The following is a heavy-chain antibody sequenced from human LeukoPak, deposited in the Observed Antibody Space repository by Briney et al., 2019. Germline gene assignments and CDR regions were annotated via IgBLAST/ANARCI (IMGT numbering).Heavy chain of an antibody. CDR3: ARGLGYCSGGSCYNWFDP. V-gene: IGHV1-8*01. Sequence: GASVKVSCKASGYTFTSYDINWVRQATGQGLEWMGWMNPNRGNTGYAQKFQGRVTMTRNTSISTAYMELSSLRSEDTAVYYCARGLGYCSGGSCYNWFDPWGQGTLVTVSS. CDR2: MNPNRGNT. CDR1: GYTFTSYD. J-gene: IGHJ5*02. D-gene: IGHD2-15*01.